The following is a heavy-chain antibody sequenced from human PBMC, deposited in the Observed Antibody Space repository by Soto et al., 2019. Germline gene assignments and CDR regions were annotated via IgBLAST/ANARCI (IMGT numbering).Heavy chain of an antibody. CDR1: GFTFSSYD. V-gene: IGHV3-13*04. CDR2: IGTAGDT. D-gene: IGHD3-3*01. J-gene: IGHJ4*02. Sequence: PGGSLRLSCSASGFTFSSYDMHWVRQGPGKGLEWVSAIGTAGDTNYAGSVKGRFTISRENAKNSLYLQMNSLRADDTAMYYCARWSYLDYWGQGTRVTVSS. CDR3: ARWSYLDY.